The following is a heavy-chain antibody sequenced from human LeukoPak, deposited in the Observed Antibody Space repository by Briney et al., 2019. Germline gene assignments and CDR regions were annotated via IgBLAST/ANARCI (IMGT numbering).Heavy chain of an antibody. Sequence: GGSLRLSRAASGFTFSSYWMSWVRQAPGKGLEWVANIKQDGSEKYYVDSVKGRFTISRDNAKNSLYLQMNSLRAEDTAVYYCARSPEALWFGELLYFDYWGQGTLVTVSS. CDR3: ARSPEALWFGELLYFDY. D-gene: IGHD3-10*01. J-gene: IGHJ4*02. CDR2: IKQDGSEK. V-gene: IGHV3-7*02. CDR1: GFTFSSYW.